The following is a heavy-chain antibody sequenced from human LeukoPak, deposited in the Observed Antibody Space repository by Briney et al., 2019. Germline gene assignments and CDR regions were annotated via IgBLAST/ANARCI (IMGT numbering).Heavy chain of an antibody. CDR1: GFTLSSYW. CDR3: AKILSGTYSFDL. V-gene: IGHV3-7*03. J-gene: IGHJ4*02. CDR2: IKADGSDK. D-gene: IGHD1-26*01. Sequence: GGSLRLSCAASGFTLSSYWMTWVRQAPGRGLQWVATIKADGSDKYYVNSVKGRFTISRDNAKNSLSLQMYSLRAEDTAVYYCAKILSGTYSFDLWGQGTLVTVSS.